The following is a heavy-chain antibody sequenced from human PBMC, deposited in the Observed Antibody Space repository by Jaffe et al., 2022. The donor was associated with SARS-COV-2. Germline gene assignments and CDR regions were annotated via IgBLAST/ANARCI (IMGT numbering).Heavy chain of an antibody. J-gene: IGHJ2*01. CDR2: IYSAGNT. V-gene: IGHV3-66*02. CDR3: TTGRNGAPRHYTSNWLDIWYFEF. CDR1: GFTVSNNY. Sequence: EVQLVESGGDLVQPGGSLRLSCAASGFTVSNNYMSWVRQAPGKGLEWVSVIYSAGNTYYADSVKGRFTISRDSSKNTLLLRMNSLTTEDTAVYYCTTGRNGAPRHYTSNWLDIWYFEFWGRGTLVTVSS. D-gene: IGHD6-13*01.